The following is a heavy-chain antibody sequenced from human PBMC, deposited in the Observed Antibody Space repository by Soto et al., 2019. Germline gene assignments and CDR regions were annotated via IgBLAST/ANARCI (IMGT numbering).Heavy chain of an antibody. D-gene: IGHD2-2*01. V-gene: IGHV4-59*01. CDR2: IYYSGST. CDR1: GGSISSYY. CDR3: ARDGRYCSSTSCYAKDYYYDYGMDV. Sequence: SETLSLTCTVSGGSISSYYWSWIRQPPGKGLEWIGYIYYSGSTNYNPSLKSRVTISVDTSKNQFSLKLSSVTAADTAVYYCARDGRYCSSTSCYAKDYYYDYGMDVWGQGTTVTVSS. J-gene: IGHJ6*02.